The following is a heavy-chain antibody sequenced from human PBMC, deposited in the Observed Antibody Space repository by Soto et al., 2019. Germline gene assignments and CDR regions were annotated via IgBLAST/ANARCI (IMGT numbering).Heavy chain of an antibody. CDR3: TTGPGAPPDY. CDR1: GFTFSNAW. CDR2: IKSKTDDGTT. Sequence: EVQLVEFGGGLVKPGGSLRLSCAASGFTFSNAWMGWVRQAPGKGLEWVGRIKSKTDDGTTDYAAPVKGRFTISRDDSKNTLYLQMNSLKTEDTDVYYCTTGPGAPPDYWGQGTLVTVSS. J-gene: IGHJ4*02. V-gene: IGHV3-15*01.